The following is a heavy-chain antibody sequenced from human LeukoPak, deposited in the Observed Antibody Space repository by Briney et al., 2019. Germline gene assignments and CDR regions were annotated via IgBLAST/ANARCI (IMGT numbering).Heavy chain of an antibody. V-gene: IGHV3-23*01. Sequence: GGSLRLSCAASGFTFSSYAMSWVRQAPGKGLECISAISGSSGSTYYADSVKGRFTISRDNSKNTLYLQMNSLRAEDTAVYYCASGIVSSSPDYWGQGTLVTVSS. D-gene: IGHD6-6*01. J-gene: IGHJ4*02. CDR3: ASGIVSSSPDY. CDR1: GFTFSSYA. CDR2: ISGSSGST.